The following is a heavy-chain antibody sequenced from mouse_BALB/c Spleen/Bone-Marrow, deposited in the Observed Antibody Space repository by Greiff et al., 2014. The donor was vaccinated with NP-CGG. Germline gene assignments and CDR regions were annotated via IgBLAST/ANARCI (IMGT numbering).Heavy chain of an antibody. CDR3: ARFAGTPYTMDY. CDR2: IHYSGTT. V-gene: IGHV3-1*02. CDR1: GYSITSYYS. J-gene: IGHJ4*01. Sequence: EVQLVESGPDLVKPSQSLSLTCTVTGYSITSYYSWHWIRQFPGNKPEWMGYIHYSGTTVYNPSLKSRISTTRDTSNNQFFLQLNSVTTEDTATYYCARFAGTPYTMDYWGQGTSVTVSS. D-gene: IGHD4-1*01.